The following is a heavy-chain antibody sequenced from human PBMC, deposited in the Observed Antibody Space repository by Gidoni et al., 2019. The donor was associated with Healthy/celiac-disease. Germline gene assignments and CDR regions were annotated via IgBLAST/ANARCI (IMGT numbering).Heavy chain of an antibody. CDR2: IWYDGSNK. D-gene: IGHD1-26*01. Sequence: QVQLVESGGGVVQPGRSLRLSCAASGFTFSSYGMHWVRQAPGKGLEWVAVIWYDGSNKYYADSVKGRFTISRDNSKNTLYLQMNSLRAEDTAVYYCAREMVGATQDYFDYWGQGTLVTVSS. CDR3: AREMVGATQDYFDY. CDR1: GFTFSSYG. J-gene: IGHJ4*02. V-gene: IGHV3-33*01.